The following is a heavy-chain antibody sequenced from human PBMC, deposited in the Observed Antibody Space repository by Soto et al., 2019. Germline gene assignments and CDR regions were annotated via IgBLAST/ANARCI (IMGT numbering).Heavy chain of an antibody. CDR1: GYSFTSYC. Sequence: GESLKTSCTGSGYSFTSYCIRWVLQMPGKGLEWMGRIDPSDSYTNYSPSFQGHVTISADKSISTAYLQWSSLKASDTAMYYCASGVNYDSSGYYAFDIWGQGTMVTVSS. CDR3: ASGVNYDSSGYYAFDI. J-gene: IGHJ3*02. V-gene: IGHV5-10-1*01. CDR2: IDPSDSYT. D-gene: IGHD3-22*01.